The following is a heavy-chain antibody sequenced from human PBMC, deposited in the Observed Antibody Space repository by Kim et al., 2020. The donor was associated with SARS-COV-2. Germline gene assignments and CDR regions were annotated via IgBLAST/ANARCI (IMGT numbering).Heavy chain of an antibody. J-gene: IGHJ1*01. CDR3: GRAGDYDISGYYGFLHH. Sequence: VKSRITISGDNAKNTLYLQMNSLRPEDTAIYYCGRAGDYDISGYYGFLHHWGQGALVTVSS. D-gene: IGHD3-22*01. V-gene: IGHV3-74*01.